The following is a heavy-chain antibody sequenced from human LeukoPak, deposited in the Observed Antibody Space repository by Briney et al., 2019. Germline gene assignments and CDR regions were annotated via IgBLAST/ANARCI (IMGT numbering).Heavy chain of an antibody. CDR3: ARETTRGYIDH. J-gene: IGHJ4*02. D-gene: IGHD6-13*01. Sequence: ASVKVSCKASGYTFTSYGISWVRQAPGQGLEWMAWISANNGNTNYAQKFQGRVTMTTDTSTNTAYMEMMSLISDDTAVYYCARETTRGYIDHWGQGTLLSVSS. CDR2: ISANNGNT. V-gene: IGHV1-18*01. CDR1: GYTFTSYG.